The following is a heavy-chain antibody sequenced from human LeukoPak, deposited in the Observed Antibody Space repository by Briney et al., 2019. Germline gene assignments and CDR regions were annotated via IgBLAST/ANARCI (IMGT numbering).Heavy chain of an antibody. J-gene: IGHJ4*02. Sequence: ASVKVSCKASGYTFTDYYIHWVRQAPGQGLEWMGWNNPNSGGTYSTQKFQGRVTMTRDTSISTAYMELRSLRSDDTAVYYCAREKDYGDYLQGYWGQGTLVTVSS. CDR2: NNPNSGGT. D-gene: IGHD4-17*01. CDR1: GYTFTDYY. V-gene: IGHV1-2*02. CDR3: AREKDYGDYLQGY.